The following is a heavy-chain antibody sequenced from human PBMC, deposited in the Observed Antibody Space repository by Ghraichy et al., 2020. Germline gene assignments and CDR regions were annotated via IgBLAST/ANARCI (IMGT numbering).Heavy chain of an antibody. D-gene: IGHD4-17*01. V-gene: IGHV3-23*01. CDR3: ARGLGWQPYGDFAY. CDR1: GFTFSSYA. CDR2: INNRGGDR. J-gene: IGHJ4*01. Sequence: GGSLRLSCAASGFTFSSYAMIWVRQAPGKGLEWVSGINNRGGDRYYADSVKGRFTISRDNSKNTMYLQMNSLRAEDTAVYYCARGLGWQPYGDFAYWGQGTLVIVSS.